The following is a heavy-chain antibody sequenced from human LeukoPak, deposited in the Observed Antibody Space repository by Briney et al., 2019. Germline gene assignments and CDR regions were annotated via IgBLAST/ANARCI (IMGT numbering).Heavy chain of an antibody. V-gene: IGHV3-30*03. Sequence: GGSLRLSCEASGFTFSNNGMHWVRQAPGKGLEWLAVISNDGINIYYGDSVKGRFTISRDNPKNTLYLEMNSLKPEDTAVYYCARDRLQGYYYGMDVWGQGTTVTVSS. J-gene: IGHJ6*02. CDR2: ISNDGINI. CDR3: ARDRLQGYYYGMDV. CDR1: GFTFSNNG. D-gene: IGHD2-15*01.